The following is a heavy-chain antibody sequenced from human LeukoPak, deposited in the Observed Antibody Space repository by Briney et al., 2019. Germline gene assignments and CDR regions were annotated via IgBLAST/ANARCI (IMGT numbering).Heavy chain of an antibody. CDR3: AKDLYPDYFNYGMDV. CDR2: IRYDGSNK. D-gene: IGHD2/OR15-2a*01. CDR1: GFTFSSYG. V-gene: IGHV3-30*02. Sequence: GGSLRLSCAASGFTFSSYGMHWVRQAPGKGLEWVAFIRYDGSNKYYADSVKGRFTISRDNSKNTLYLQMNSLRAEDTAVCYCAKDLYPDYFNYGMDVWGQGTTVTVSS. J-gene: IGHJ6*02.